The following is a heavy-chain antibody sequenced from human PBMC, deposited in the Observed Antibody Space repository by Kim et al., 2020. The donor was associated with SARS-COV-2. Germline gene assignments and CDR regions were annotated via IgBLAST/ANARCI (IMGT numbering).Heavy chain of an antibody. CDR2: IRSQIDGGTS. J-gene: IGHJ4*02. V-gene: IGHV3-15*01. CDR1: GFTFTNAW. Sequence: GGSLRLSCTGSGFTFTNAWMSWVRQAPGKGLEWVGRIRSQIDGGTSDHAAPVKGRFTISRDDSKDSLFLQMNSLKIEDTAVYFCATEYWGAFNYWGQGTLVTV. D-gene: IGHD7-27*01. CDR3: ATEYWGAFNY.